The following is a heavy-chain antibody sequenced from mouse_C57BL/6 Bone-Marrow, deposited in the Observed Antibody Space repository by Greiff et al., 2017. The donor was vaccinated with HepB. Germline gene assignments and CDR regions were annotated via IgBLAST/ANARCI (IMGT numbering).Heavy chain of an antibody. Sequence: QVQLQQPGAELVKPGASLKLSCKASGFTFTSYWMHWVKQRPGQGLEWIGMIHPNSGSTNYTEKFKSTATLTVDNTTSTTYMPLSSLTSEDSAVYYSARSIRAWFAYWGQGTLVTVSA. CDR2: IHPNSGST. CDR3: ARSIRAWFAY. CDR1: GFTFTSYW. V-gene: IGHV1-64*01. J-gene: IGHJ3*01.